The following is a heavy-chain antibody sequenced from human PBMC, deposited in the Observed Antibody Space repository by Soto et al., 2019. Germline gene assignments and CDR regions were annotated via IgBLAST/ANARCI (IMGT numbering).Heavy chain of an antibody. J-gene: IGHJ6*02. CDR1: GYHFTGYY. V-gene: IGHV1-2*02. D-gene: IGHD3-3*01. CDR3: VRDRITICGAYGMDV. CDR2: INPNSGGT. Sequence: GASVKVACKASGYHFTGYYMHWGRQAPRQGREWMGWINPNSGGTNYAQKFQGRVTMTTDTSTSTAYMDLRSLRSDDTAVYYCVRDRITICGAYGMDVWGQGATVTVSS.